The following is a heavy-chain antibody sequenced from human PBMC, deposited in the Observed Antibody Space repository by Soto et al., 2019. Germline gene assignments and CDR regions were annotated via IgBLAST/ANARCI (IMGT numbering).Heavy chain of an antibody. CDR1: GFTFTSSA. CDR3: AAISYSSSSYFDY. D-gene: IGHD6-6*01. Sequence: QMQLVQSGPEVKKPGTSVKVSCKASGFTFTSSAVQWVRQARGQRLEWIGWIVVGSGNTNYAQKFQERVTITRDMSTSTAYMELSSLRSEDTAVYYCAAISYSSSSYFDYWGKGTLVTVSS. CDR2: IVVGSGNT. V-gene: IGHV1-58*01. J-gene: IGHJ4*02.